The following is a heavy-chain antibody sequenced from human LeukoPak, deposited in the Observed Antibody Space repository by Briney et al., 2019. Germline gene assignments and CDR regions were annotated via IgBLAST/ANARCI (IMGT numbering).Heavy chain of an antibody. J-gene: IGHJ4*02. D-gene: IGHD3-22*01. CDR1: GYTFTSYY. CDR2: INPSGGST. CDR3: ARARYYYDSSGYYPLRLDY. Sequence: ASVKVSCKASGYTFTSYYMHWVRQAPGQGLEWMGIINPSGGSTSYAQKFQGRVTMTRDTSTSTAYMELSSLRSEDTAVYYCARARYYYDSSGYYPLRLDYWGQGTLVTVSS. V-gene: IGHV1-46*01.